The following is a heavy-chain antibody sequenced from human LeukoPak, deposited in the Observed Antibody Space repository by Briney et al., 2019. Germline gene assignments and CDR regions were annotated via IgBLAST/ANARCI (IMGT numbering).Heavy chain of an antibody. CDR2: ISSSSSYI. CDR1: GFTFSSYS. Sequence: AGGSLRLSCAASGFTFSSYSMNWVRQAPGKGLEWVSSISSSSSYIYYADSVKGRFTISGDNAKNSLYLQMNSLRAEDTAVYYCARDSGNYLDAFDIWGQGTMVTVSS. CDR3: ARDSGNYLDAFDI. J-gene: IGHJ3*02. V-gene: IGHV3-21*01. D-gene: IGHD1-7*01.